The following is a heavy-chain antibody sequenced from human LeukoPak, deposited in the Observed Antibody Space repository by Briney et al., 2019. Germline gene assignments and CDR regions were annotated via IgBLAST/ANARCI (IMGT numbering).Heavy chain of an antibody. CDR1: GGSFSGYY. CDR3: ARSNYGGTYWYFDL. Sequence: SETLSLTCAVYGGSFSGYYWSWIRQPPGKGLEWIGEINHSGSTNYNPSLKSRVTISVDTSKNQFSLKLSSVTAAATAVYYCARSNYGGTYWYFDLWGRGTLVTVSS. CDR2: INHSGST. V-gene: IGHV4-34*01. J-gene: IGHJ2*01. D-gene: IGHD4-17*01.